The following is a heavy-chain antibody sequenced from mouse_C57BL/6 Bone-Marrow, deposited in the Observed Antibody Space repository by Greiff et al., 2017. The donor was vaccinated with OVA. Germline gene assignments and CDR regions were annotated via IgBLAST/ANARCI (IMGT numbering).Heavy chain of an antibody. J-gene: IGHJ4*01. CDR1: GYAFSSSW. V-gene: IGHV1-82*01. CDR3: ARWSYYGSSPCSMDY. CDR2: IYPGDGDT. Sequence: QVQLKESGPELVKPGASVKISCKASGYAFSSSWMNWVKQRPGKGLEWIGRIYPGDGDTNYNGKFKGQATLTADKSSSTAYMQLSSLTSEDSAVYFCARWSYYGSSPCSMDYWGQGTSVTVSS. D-gene: IGHD1-1*01.